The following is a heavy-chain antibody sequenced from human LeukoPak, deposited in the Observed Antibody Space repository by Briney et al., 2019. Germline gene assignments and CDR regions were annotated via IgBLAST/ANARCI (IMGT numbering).Heavy chain of an antibody. J-gene: IGHJ4*02. D-gene: IGHD2-2*01. V-gene: IGHV3-7*01. CDR1: GFTFSSYW. CDR2: IRQDGSEK. Sequence: GGSPRLSCAASGFTFSSYWMSWVRQAPGKGLEWVANIRQDGSEKYYVDSVKGQLTISRDNAKNSLYLQMTSLRAEDTAVYYCARENRSTSCCFDHWGQGTLVTLCS. CDR3: ARENRSTSCCFDH.